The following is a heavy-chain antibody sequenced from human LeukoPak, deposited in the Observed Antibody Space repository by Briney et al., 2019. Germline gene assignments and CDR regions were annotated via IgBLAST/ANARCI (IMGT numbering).Heavy chain of an antibody. V-gene: IGHV1-24*01. CDR1: GYTLTELS. CDR3: ATAAGRDGYNYPRGYYYGMDV. D-gene: IGHD5-24*01. J-gene: IGHJ6*02. Sequence: GASVTVSCKVSGYTLTELSMHWVRQAPGKGGEGMGGFDLEDGETIYAQKFQGRVTMTEDTSTDTAYMELSSLRSEDTAVCYCATAAGRDGYNYPRGYYYGMDVWGQGTTVTVSS. CDR2: FDLEDGET.